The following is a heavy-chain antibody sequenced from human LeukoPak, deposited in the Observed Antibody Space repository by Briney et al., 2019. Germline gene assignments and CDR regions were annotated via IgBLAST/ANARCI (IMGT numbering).Heavy chain of an antibody. CDR2: INHSGST. CDR3: ATSSSGY. Sequence: PETLSLTCAVYGGSFSGYYWSWIRQPPGKGLEWIGEINHSGSTNYNPSLKSRVTISVDTSKNQFSLKLSSVTAADTAVYYCATSSSGYWGQGTLVTVSS. D-gene: IGHD6-6*01. CDR1: GGSFSGYY. V-gene: IGHV4-34*01. J-gene: IGHJ4*02.